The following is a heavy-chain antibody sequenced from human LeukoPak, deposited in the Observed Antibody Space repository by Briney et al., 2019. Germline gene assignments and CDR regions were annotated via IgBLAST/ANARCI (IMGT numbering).Heavy chain of an antibody. CDR2: IYYSGST. CDR1: GGSISSGGYY. Sequence: SQTLSLTCTVSGGSISSGGYYWSWIRQHPGKGLEWIGYIYYSGSTYYNPSFKSRVTISVDTSKNQFSLKLSSVTAADTAVYYCARDHGILTGSNWFDPWGQGTLVTVSS. CDR3: ARDHGILTGSNWFDP. J-gene: IGHJ5*02. D-gene: IGHD3-9*01. V-gene: IGHV4-31*03.